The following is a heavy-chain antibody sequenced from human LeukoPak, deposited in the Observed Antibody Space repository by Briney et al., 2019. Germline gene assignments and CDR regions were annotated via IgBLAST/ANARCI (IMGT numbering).Heavy chain of an antibody. CDR2: SRNKAKRYTT. J-gene: IGHJ6*02. Sequence: GGSLRLSCGASGFTFSSYWMSWVRQAPGKGLEWVGRSRNKAKRYTTEYAASVKGRFTISRDESQNSLYLQMNSLKTEDTAVYYCTRLYSGSYYYCMDVWGQGTTVTISS. CDR1: GFTFSSYW. V-gene: IGHV3-72*01. CDR3: TRLYSGSYYYCMDV. D-gene: IGHD1-26*01.